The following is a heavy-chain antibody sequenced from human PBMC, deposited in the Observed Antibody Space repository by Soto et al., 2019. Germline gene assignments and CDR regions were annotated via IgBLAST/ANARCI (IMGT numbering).Heavy chain of an antibody. CDR1: GYTFTSFA. CDR2: INAGNGNT. V-gene: IGHV1-3*01. J-gene: IGHJ4*02. CDR3: ARAGVRGYSYGLFDF. D-gene: IGHD5-18*01. Sequence: ASVKVSCKASGYTFTSFAWHWVRQAPGQRLEWMGWINAGNGNTKYSQKFQGRVTITRGTYASTAYMDLSSLRSEDTAVYYCARAGVRGYSYGLFDFWGQGTLVTVSS.